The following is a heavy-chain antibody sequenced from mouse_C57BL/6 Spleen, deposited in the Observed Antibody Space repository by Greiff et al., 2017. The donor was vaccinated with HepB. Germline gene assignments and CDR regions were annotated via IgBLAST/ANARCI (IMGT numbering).Heavy chain of an antibody. CDR1: GYTFTSYW. CDR3: ARLVITTSGYYAMDY. J-gene: IGHJ4*01. D-gene: IGHD2-4*01. Sequence: VQLQQPGAELVKPGASVKLSCKASGYTFTSYWITWVKQRPGQGLEWIGDIYPGSGSTNYNEKFKSKATLTVDTSSSTAYMQLSSLTSEDSAVYYCARLVITTSGYYAMDYWGQGTSVTVSS. V-gene: IGHV1-55*01. CDR2: IYPGSGST.